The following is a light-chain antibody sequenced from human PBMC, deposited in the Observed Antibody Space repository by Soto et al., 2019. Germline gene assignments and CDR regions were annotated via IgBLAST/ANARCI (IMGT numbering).Light chain of an antibody. CDR2: EVS. CDR3: SSYTSRSTLV. CDR1: SSDVGGFKY. V-gene: IGLV2-14*01. J-gene: IGLJ3*02. Sequence: QSALTQPASVSGSPGQSITISCTGTSSDVGGFKYVSWYQQHPDKAPKLIIYEVSDRPSGVSDRFSGSKSGNTASLTISGLQSEDEADYYCSSYTSRSTLVFGGGTQLTVL.